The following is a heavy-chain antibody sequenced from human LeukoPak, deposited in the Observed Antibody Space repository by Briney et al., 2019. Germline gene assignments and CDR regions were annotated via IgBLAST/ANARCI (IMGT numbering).Heavy chain of an antibody. Sequence: PSGTLSLTCAVYGGSFSGYYWSWIRQPPGKGLEWIGEINHSGSTNYNPPLKSRVTISVDTSKNQFSLKLSSVTAADTAVYYCASGPYYFSGTSCYLLQPPGVVYWGQGTLATVSP. CDR3: ASGPYYFSGTSCYLLQPPGVVY. J-gene: IGHJ4*02. V-gene: IGHV4-34*01. CDR2: INHSGST. CDR1: GGSFSGYY. D-gene: IGHD2-2*01.